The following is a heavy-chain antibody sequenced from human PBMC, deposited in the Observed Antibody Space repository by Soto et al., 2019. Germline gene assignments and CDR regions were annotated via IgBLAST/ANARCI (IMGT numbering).Heavy chain of an antibody. CDR1: GESVSSNSAA. V-gene: IGHV6-1*01. Sequence: SQTLSLTCAISGESVSSNSAAWNWNRQSPSRDLEWLGKTYYRSKWYNDYAVSVKSRITINPDTSKNQFSLQQNSVTPEDTAVYYCAREYYYDSSGYYYSSPRLDYWGQGTLVTVSS. D-gene: IGHD3-22*01. CDR3: AREYYYDSSGYYYSSPRLDY. J-gene: IGHJ4*02. CDR2: TYYRSKWYN.